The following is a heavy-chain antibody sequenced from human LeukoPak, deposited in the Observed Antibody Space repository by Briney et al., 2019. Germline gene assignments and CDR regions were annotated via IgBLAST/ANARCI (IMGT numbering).Heavy chain of an antibody. CDR1: GFTFSSYA. J-gene: IGHJ3*02. V-gene: IGHV3-23*01. CDR3: AREARGAYYYDSSGYYYGGAFDI. D-gene: IGHD3-22*01. Sequence: GGSLRLSCAASGFTFSSYAMSWVRQAPGKGLEWVSAISGSGGSTYYADSVKGRFTISRDNSKNTLYLQMSSLRAEDTAVYYCAREARGAYYYDSSGYYYGGAFDIWGQGTMVTVSS. CDR2: ISGSGGST.